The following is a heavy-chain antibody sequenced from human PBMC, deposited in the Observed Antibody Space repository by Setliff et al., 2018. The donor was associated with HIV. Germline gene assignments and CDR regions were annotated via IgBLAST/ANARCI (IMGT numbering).Heavy chain of an antibody. CDR2: IKKDGSEK. Sequence: RLSCVASGFSFNNYWMNWVRQAPGKGLEWVANIKKDGSEKYYVDSVKGRFIISRDNAKNSLYLQMNSLRAEDTAVYFCARDPASPYFDYWGQGTLVTVSS. CDR1: GFSFNNYW. CDR3: ARDPASPYFDY. J-gene: IGHJ4*02. V-gene: IGHV3-7*01. D-gene: IGHD6-6*01.